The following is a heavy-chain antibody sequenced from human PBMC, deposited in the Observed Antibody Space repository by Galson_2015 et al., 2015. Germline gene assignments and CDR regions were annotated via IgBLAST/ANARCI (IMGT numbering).Heavy chain of an antibody. CDR3: ARGVRGALDY. CDR1: GDSVSSNSAA. Sequence: CAISGDSVSSNSAAWNWVRQSPSRGLEWLGRTHYRSKWYNDYAVSVRSRIGINPDTSKNQFSLQLTSLTPEDTAVYHCARGVRGALDYWGQGTLVTVSS. CDR2: THYRSKWYN. D-gene: IGHD3-10*01. V-gene: IGHV6-1*01. J-gene: IGHJ4*02.